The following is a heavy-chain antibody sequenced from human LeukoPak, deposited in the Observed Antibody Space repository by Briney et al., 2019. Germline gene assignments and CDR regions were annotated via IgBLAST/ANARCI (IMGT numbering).Heavy chain of an antibody. J-gene: IGHJ3*02. CDR1: GFTFSSYS. CDR3: ARDLARIVVVVAATADAFDI. D-gene: IGHD2-15*01. V-gene: IGHV3-21*01. Sequence: GGSLRLSCAASGFTFSSYSMNWVRQAPGKGLEWVSSISSSSYIYYADSVKGRFTISRDNAKNSLYLQMNSLRAEDTAVYYCARDLARIVVVVAATADAFDIWGQGTMVTVSS. CDR2: ISSSSYI.